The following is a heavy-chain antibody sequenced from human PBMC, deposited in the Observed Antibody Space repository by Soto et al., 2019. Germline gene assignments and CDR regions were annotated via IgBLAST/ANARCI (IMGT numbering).Heavy chain of an antibody. Sequence: GGSLRLSCAASGFTFSNAWMNWVRQAPGKGLEWVGRIKSKTDGGTTDYAAPVKGRFTISRDDSKNTLYLQMNSLKTEDTAVYYCTTPVATSKFRYYYYYGMDVWGQGTTVTVSS. V-gene: IGHV3-15*07. CDR2: IKSKTDGGTT. CDR3: TTPVATSKFRYYYYYGMDV. CDR1: GFTFSNAW. D-gene: IGHD5-12*01. J-gene: IGHJ6*02.